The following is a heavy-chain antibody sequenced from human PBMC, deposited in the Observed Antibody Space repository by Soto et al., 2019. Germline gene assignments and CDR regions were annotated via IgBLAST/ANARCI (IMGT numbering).Heavy chain of an antibody. CDR1: GYTFTSYG. J-gene: IGHJ6*03. D-gene: IGHD6-13*01. Sequence: GASVKVSCKASGYTFTSYGISWVRQAPGQGLEWMGWISAYNGNTNYAQKLQGRVTITTDTSTSTAYMELRSLRSDDTAVYYCARARNPGYSSSWYRDYYYYYMNVWGKGTTVTVPS. CDR2: ISAYNGNT. CDR3: ARARNPGYSSSWYRDYYYYYMNV. V-gene: IGHV1-18*01.